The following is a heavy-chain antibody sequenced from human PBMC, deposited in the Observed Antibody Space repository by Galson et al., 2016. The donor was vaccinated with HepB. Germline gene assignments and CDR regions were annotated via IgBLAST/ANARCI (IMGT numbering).Heavy chain of an antibody. CDR1: GASISGYY. CDR3: ARDDSGGWYGFHYGMDV. V-gene: IGHV4-59*01. D-gene: IGHD6-19*01. J-gene: IGHJ6*02. CDR2: IYYSGRT. Sequence: SETLSLTCTVSGASISGYYLSGIRQPPGKGLEWIGYIYYSGRTNYNPSLKSRVTISVDTSRNQFSLKLSSVTAADTAVYYCARDDSGGWYGFHYGMDVWGQGTTVTVSS.